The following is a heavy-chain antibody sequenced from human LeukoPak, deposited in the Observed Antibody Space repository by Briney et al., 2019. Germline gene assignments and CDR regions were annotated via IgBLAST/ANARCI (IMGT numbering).Heavy chain of an antibody. J-gene: IGHJ4*02. CDR3: ARDGTTAEFDY. Sequence: PGGSLRLSCAASGFTFSSYGMHWVRQAPGKGLEWVAVIWYDGSNKYYADSVKGRFTISRDNSKNTLYLQMNSLRAEDTAVYYCARDGTTAEFDYWGQGTLVTVSS. V-gene: IGHV3-33*01. D-gene: IGHD4-11*01. CDR1: GFTFSSYG. CDR2: IWYDGSNK.